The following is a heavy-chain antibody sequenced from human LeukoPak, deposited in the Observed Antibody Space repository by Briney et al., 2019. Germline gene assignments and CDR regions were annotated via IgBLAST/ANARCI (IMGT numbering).Heavy chain of an antibody. CDR2: ISAYNGNT. J-gene: IGHJ4*02. V-gene: IGHV1-18*01. Sequence: ASVKVSCKASGYIFSNYGISWVRQAPGQGLEWMGWISAYNGNTNYAQKLQGRVTMTTDTSTSTAYMELRSLRSDDTAVYYCARDAAAGLYYFDYWGQGTLVTVSS. CDR1: GYIFSNYG. CDR3: ARDAAAGLYYFDY. D-gene: IGHD6-13*01.